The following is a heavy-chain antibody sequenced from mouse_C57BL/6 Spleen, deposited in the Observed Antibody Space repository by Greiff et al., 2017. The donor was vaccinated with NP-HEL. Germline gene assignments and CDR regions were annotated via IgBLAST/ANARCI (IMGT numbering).Heavy chain of an antibody. CDR1: GYTFTSYW. Sequence: QVQLQQPGAELVKPGASVKLSCKASGYTFTSYWMHWVKQRPGQGLEWIGMIHPNSGSTNYNEKFKSKATLTVDKSSSTAYMQLSSLTSEDSAVYYCARALDSSGYSFAYWGQGTLVTVSA. D-gene: IGHD3-2*02. CDR3: ARALDSSGYSFAY. V-gene: IGHV1-64*01. J-gene: IGHJ3*01. CDR2: IHPNSGST.